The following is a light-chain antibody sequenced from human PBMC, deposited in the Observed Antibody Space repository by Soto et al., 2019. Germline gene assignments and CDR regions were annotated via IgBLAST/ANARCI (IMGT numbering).Light chain of an antibody. CDR1: QSVSSN. Sequence: EIVMTQSPATLSVSPGEGATLSCGASQSVSSNLAWYLQRPGQAPRLLIYDASTRATGIPARFRGSGSGTDFTLTISRLEPEDFAVYYCQQYGSSPTFGQGTKVDIK. V-gene: IGKV3D-20*01. CDR3: QQYGSSPT. CDR2: DAS. J-gene: IGKJ1*01.